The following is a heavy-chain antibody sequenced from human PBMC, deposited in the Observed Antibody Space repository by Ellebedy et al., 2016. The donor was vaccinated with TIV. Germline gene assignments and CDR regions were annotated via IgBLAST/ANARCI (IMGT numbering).Heavy chain of an antibody. J-gene: IGHJ4*02. Sequence: MPSETLSLTCSVSGGSISSFNQYWAWIRQSPGKGLEWIGNIYYSGTTYFNPSLKSRVTMSVATSKNQFSLNLTSVTAADTAVYYCARDIPSRGRWLQFVYFDYWGQGSLVTVSS. D-gene: IGHD5-24*01. CDR2: IYYSGTT. CDR3: ARDIPSRGRWLQFVYFDY. CDR1: GGSISSFNQY. V-gene: IGHV4-39*07.